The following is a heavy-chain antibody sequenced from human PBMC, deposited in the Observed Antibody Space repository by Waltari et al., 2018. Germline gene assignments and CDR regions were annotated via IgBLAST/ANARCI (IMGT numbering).Heavy chain of an antibody. J-gene: IGHJ2*01. CDR1: GFTVSSNY. Sequence: EVQLVETGGGLIQPGGSMRLSCAASGFTVSSNYMSLVRQAPGKGLEWVSVIYSGGSTYYADSVKGRFTISRDNSKNTLYLQMNSLRAEDTAVYYCARWGSSWYWYFDLWGRGTLVTVSS. CDR2: IYSGGST. D-gene: IGHD6-13*01. CDR3: ARWGSSWYWYFDL. V-gene: IGHV3-53*02.